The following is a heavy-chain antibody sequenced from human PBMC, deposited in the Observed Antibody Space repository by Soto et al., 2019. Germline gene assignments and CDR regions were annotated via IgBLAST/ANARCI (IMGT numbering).Heavy chain of an antibody. Sequence: GGSLRLSCAASGFTFSSYSMNWVRQAPGKGLEWVSSISSSSSYIYYADSVKGRFTISRDNAKNSLYLQMNSLRAEDTAVYYCARVQLCSSTSCYAIVMDVWGQGTTVTVSS. CDR3: ARVQLCSSTSCYAIVMDV. J-gene: IGHJ6*02. V-gene: IGHV3-21*01. CDR1: GFTFSSYS. CDR2: ISSSSSYI. D-gene: IGHD2-2*01.